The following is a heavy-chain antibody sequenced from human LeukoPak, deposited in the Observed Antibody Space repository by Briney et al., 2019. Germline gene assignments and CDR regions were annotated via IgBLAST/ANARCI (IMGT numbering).Heavy chain of an antibody. CDR2: ISWNSGSI. Sequence: GGSLRLSCAASGFTFDDYAMHWVRQAPGTGLEWVSGISWNSGSIGYADSVKGRFTISRDNAKNSLYLQMNSLRAEDTAVYYCARRAGAYSHPYDYWGQGTLVTVSS. CDR1: GFTFDDYA. V-gene: IGHV3-9*01. J-gene: IGHJ4*02. D-gene: IGHD4/OR15-4a*01. CDR3: ARRAGAYSHPYDY.